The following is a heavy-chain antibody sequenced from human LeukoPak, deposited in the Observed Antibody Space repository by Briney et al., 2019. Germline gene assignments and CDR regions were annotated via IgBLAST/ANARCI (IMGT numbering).Heavy chain of an antibody. V-gene: IGHV3-23*01. Sequence: GGTLRLSCAASGFTFSSYGMSWVRQAPGKGLEYVSIISASGDATKYADSVEGRFTISRDNSKNTLYLQMNSLRDEDTAVYYCARAQWLDSFDYWGQGTLVTVSS. CDR2: ISASGDAT. D-gene: IGHD6-19*01. J-gene: IGHJ4*02. CDR1: GFTFSSYG. CDR3: ARAQWLDSFDY.